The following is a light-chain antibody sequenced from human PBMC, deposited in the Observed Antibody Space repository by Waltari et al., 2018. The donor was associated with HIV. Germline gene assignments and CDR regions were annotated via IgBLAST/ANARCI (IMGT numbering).Light chain of an antibody. J-gene: IGKJ3*01. V-gene: IGKV1-33*01. Sequence: DIQMTQSPSSLSASEGDRVTITCQASQDISSYLNWYQQKPGKAPKLLIYDASDLETGVPSRFSGSGSGTHFTFTISSLQPADIATYYCQQYDNVPVTFGPGTKVEIK. CDR2: DAS. CDR1: QDISSY. CDR3: QQYDNVPVT.